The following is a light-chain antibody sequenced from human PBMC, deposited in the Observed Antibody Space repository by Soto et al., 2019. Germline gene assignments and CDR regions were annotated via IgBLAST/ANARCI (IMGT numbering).Light chain of an antibody. Sequence: DIQMTQSPSSLSASVGDRVTITCRASQDISNYLAWYQQKPGKVPKLLIYAASTLQSGVPSRFSGSGSGTDYTLTIRSLQPEDVATYYCQKYNSAPLTFGGGTKVEIK. CDR2: AAS. V-gene: IGKV1-27*01. CDR3: QKYNSAPLT. CDR1: QDISNY. J-gene: IGKJ4*01.